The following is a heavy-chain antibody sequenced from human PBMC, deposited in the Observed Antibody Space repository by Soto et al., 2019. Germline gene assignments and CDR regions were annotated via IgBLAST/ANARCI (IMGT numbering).Heavy chain of an antibody. CDR2: ISGGGGGT. CDR3: TKGSHYDILTAYHAFDF. J-gene: IGHJ4*02. D-gene: IGHD3-9*01. Sequence: GRSLRLSCAASGFTFSNYALNWVSHAPGKGLEWVSGISGGGGGTHYTDSVKGRFTISRDNSKNTVFLQMNSLRAEDTAVYFCTKGSHYDILTAYHAFDFWGPGTLVTVSS. CDR1: GFTFSNYA. V-gene: IGHV3-23*01.